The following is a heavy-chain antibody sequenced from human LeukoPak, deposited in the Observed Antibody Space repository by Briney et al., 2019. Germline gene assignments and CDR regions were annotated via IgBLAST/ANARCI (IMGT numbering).Heavy chain of an antibody. V-gene: IGHV4-30-4*08. D-gene: IGHD6-19*01. CDR3: ARVRDIAVAPFDI. CDR1: GGSISSGDYY. J-gene: IGHJ3*02. CDR2: IYYSGST. Sequence: SETLSLTCTVSGGSISSGDYYWSWIRQPPGKGLEWIGYIYYSGSTYYNPSLKSRVTISVDTSKNQFSLKLSSVTAPDTAVYYCARVRDIAVAPFDIWGQGTMVTVSS.